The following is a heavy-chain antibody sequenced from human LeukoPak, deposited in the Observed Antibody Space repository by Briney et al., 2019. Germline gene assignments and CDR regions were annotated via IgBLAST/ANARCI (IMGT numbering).Heavy chain of an antibody. D-gene: IGHD1-26*01. CDR1: GGSINIYY. CDR2: IYDSGST. CDR3: ARGRLEAMWELLPYDAFDI. V-gene: IGHV4-59*01. Sequence: SETLSLTCAVSGGSINIYYWRWIRQPPGKGLEWIGYIYDSGSTNYNPSLKSRVTTSLDTSKNQVSLELSSVTAADTAVYYCARGRLEAMWELLPYDAFDIWGQGTMVTVSS. J-gene: IGHJ3*02.